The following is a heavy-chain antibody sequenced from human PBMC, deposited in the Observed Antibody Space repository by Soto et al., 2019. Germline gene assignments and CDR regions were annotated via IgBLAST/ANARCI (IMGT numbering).Heavy chain of an antibody. CDR3: ASSTRSRRYCSSTSCYNYFDY. D-gene: IGHD2-2*02. Sequence: EVQLVESGGGLVQPGGSLRLSCAASGFTFSDHYMDWVRQAPGKGLEWVGRTRNKANSYTTEYAASVKGRFTISRDDSKNSLYLQMNSLKTEDTAVYYCASSTRSRRYCSSTSCYNYFDYWGQGTLVTVSS. V-gene: IGHV3-72*01. CDR1: GFTFSDHY. CDR2: TRNKANSYTT. J-gene: IGHJ4*02.